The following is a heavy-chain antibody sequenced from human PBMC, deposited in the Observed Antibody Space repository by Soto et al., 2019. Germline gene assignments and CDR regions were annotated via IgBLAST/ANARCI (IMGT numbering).Heavy chain of an antibody. D-gene: IGHD6-19*01. CDR1: GGSIRSPDW. CDR3: ARGRGRYSSGWSWFDP. J-gene: IGHJ5*02. CDR2: IFQSGST. V-gene: IGHV4-4*01. Sequence: ETLSLTCGVSGGSIRSPDWWSWVRQPPVKGLEWIGEIFQSGSTNYTPSLESRVTISVDKSKNQFSLTLTSLTAADTAVYFCARGRGRYSSGWSWFDPWGQGILVTVSS.